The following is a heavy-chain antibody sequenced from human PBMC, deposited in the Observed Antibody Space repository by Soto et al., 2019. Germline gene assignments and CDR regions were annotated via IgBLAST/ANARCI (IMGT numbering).Heavy chain of an antibody. CDR3: ARGGRACSSTSCYTGRSDY. CDR1: GFTFSSYS. J-gene: IGHJ4*02. D-gene: IGHD2-2*02. V-gene: IGHV3-21*01. CDR2: ISSSSSYI. Sequence: GGSLRLSCAASGFTFSSYSMNWVRQAPGKGLEWVSSISSSSSYIYYADSVKGRFTISRDNAKNSLYLQMNSLRAEDTAVYYCARGGRACSSTSCYTGRSDYWGQGTLVTVSS.